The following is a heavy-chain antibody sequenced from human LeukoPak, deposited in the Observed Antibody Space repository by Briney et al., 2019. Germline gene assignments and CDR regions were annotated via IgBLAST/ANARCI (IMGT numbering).Heavy chain of an antibody. Sequence: GGSLRLSCAASGFTFSSYAMHWVRQAPGKGLEWVAVISYDGSNKYYADSVKGRFTISRDNSKNTLYLQMNSLRAEDTAVYYCARDRYSLYYFDYWGQGTLVTVSS. V-gene: IGHV3-30-3*01. CDR3: ARDRYSLYYFDY. CDR2: ISYDGSNK. J-gene: IGHJ4*02. CDR1: GFTFSSYA. D-gene: IGHD1-26*01.